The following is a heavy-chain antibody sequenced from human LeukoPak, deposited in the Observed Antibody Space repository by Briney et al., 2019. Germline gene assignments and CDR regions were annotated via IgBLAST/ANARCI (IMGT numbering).Heavy chain of an antibody. Sequence: GGSLRLSGAATGFTFNLYGMHSLRQAPGKGLEWVAVIWSDGTNRYYTGSVKGRFTISRVDSRNTVYLQMNTLRPEDTGMYYCARDAQRGFDYSNSLQYWGQGTPVTVST. J-gene: IGHJ4*02. D-gene: IGHD4-11*01. CDR2: IWSDGTNR. V-gene: IGHV3-33*01. CDR3: ARDAQRGFDYSNSLQY. CDR1: GFTFNLYG.